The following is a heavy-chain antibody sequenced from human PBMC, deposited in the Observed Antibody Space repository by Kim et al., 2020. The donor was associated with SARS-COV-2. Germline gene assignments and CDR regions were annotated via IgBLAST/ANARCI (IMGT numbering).Heavy chain of an antibody. Sequence: KTLQGRVNMTTDTSTSTAYMELRSLRSDDTAVYYCARDRTAARLNYFDYWGQGTLVTVSS. V-gene: IGHV1-18*01. CDR3: ARDRTAARLNYFDY. J-gene: IGHJ4*02. D-gene: IGHD2-15*01.